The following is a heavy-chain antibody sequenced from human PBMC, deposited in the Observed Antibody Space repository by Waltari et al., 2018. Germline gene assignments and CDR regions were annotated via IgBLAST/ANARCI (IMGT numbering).Heavy chain of an antibody. CDR2: IYTSGST. V-gene: IGHV4-61*09. J-gene: IGHJ3*02. CDR1: GGSISSGSYY. Sequence: QVQLQESGPGLVKPSQTLSLTCTVSGGSISSGSYYWSWIRQPAGKGLEWIGYIYTSGSTNYNPSLKSRVTISVDTSKNQCSLKLSSVTAADTAVYYCATGIAAAGTDAFDIWGQGTMVTVSS. D-gene: IGHD6-13*01. CDR3: ATGIAAAGTDAFDI.